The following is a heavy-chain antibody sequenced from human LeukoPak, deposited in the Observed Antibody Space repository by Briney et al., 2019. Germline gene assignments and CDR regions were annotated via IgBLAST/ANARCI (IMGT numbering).Heavy chain of an antibody. CDR3: ARGVVVVVAASYNWFDP. CDR1: GFTFSSYS. J-gene: IGHJ5*02. D-gene: IGHD2-15*01. CDR2: ISSSSSTI. V-gene: IGHV3-48*04. Sequence: GGSLRLSCAASGFTFSSYSMNWVRQAPGKGLEWVSYISSSSSTIYYADSVKGRFTISRDNAKNSLYLQMNSLRAEDTAVYYCARGVVVVVAASYNWFDPWGQGTLVTVSS.